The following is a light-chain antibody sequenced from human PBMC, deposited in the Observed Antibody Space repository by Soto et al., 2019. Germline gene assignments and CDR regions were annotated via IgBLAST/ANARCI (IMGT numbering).Light chain of an antibody. CDR1: SSDIGSNY. CDR3: AAWDDSLSGWV. CDR2: RNN. V-gene: IGLV1-47*01. Sequence: QSVLTQPPSASGIPGQRVTISCSGSSSDIGSNYVYWYQQLPGMAPKLLIYRNNERPSGVPDRFSGSKSGTSASLAISGLRSEDEADYSCAAWDDSLSGWVFGGWTKVTVL. J-gene: IGLJ3*02.